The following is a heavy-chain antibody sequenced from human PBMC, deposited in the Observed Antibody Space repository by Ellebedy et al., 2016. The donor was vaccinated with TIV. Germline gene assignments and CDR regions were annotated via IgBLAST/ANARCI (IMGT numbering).Heavy chain of an antibody. D-gene: IGHD2-15*01. J-gene: IGHJ4*02. Sequence: MPSDTLSLTCTVSGGSISATNSHWDCIRQPPGKGLEWIGTIYYSVITMYNPSLNSRVTISTDMSKTQFSLILGSVTAADTAVYYCARGHYGSGTDFAPGEWGQGALVTVSS. CDR1: GGSISATNSH. CDR2: IYYSVIT. CDR3: ARGHYGSGTDFAPGE. V-gene: IGHV4-39*07.